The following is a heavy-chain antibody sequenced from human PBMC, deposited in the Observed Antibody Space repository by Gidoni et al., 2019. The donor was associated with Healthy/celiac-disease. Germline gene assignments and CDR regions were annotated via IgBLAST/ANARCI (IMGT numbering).Heavy chain of an antibody. J-gene: IGHJ4*02. CDR3: ARDPGGGNGWSVFDY. Sequence: QVTLKESGPVLVNPTETLTLTCTVSGFSLSNARMGVSWLRQPPGKALEWLAHIFSKDEKAYSTSLKSRLTIAKDTSKSQVVLTMNNMDPVDTATYYWARDPGGGNGWSVFDYWGQGTLVTVSS. D-gene: IGHD6-19*01. V-gene: IGHV2-26*01. CDR1: GFSLSNARMG. CDR2: IFSKDEK.